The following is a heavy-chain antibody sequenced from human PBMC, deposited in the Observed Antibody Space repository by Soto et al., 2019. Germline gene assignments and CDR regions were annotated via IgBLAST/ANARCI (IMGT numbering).Heavy chain of an antibody. V-gene: IGHV3-48*01. CDR2: ISSSSSTI. J-gene: IGHJ6*02. CDR3: ARADSGYAHGYYYYGMDV. Sequence: EVQLVESGGGLVQPGGSLRLSCAASGFTFSSYSMNWVRQAPGKGLEWVSYISSSSSTIYYAASVKGRFTMSRDNDKNSLYLQMNRLRAEDTAVYYCARADSGYAHGYYYYGMDVWGQGTTVTVSS. CDR1: GFTFSSYS. D-gene: IGHD5-12*01.